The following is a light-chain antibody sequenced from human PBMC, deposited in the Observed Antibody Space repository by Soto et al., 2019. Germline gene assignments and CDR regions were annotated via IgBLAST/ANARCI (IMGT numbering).Light chain of an antibody. CDR1: SSDVGGYNY. J-gene: IGLJ3*02. Sequence: QSALTQPPSASGSPGQSVTISCTGTSSDVGGYNYVSWYQQHPGQAPKLMIYEVNKRPSGVPDRFSGSKSGSTASLTVSGLQAEDEAHYYCSSYASGSVWVFGGGTKLTVL. CDR3: SSYASGSVWV. V-gene: IGLV2-8*01. CDR2: EVN.